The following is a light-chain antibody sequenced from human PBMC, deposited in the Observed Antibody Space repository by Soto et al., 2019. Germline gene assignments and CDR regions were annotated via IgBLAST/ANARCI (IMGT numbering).Light chain of an antibody. J-gene: IGKJ1*01. CDR1: RSVSSN. V-gene: IGKV3-15*01. Sequence: DILMTQSPSALSVSPVERATLSCRGGRSVSSNYAWYQQQPGQAPRILIYGAATRATGMPARFSGSGCGREFTLIIISLLSADFAVSYCQQYNNWLPRTFGQGTKVDIK. CDR3: QQYNNWLPRT. CDR2: GAA.